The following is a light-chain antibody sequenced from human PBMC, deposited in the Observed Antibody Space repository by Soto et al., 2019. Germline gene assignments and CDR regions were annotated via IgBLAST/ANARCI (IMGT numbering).Light chain of an antibody. CDR1: QSISSW. CDR3: RQSCSSTST. V-gene: IGKV1-5*03. CDR2: KAS. Sequence: DIQMTQPPPTLFASVGDRVTITCRASQSISSWLAWYQQKPGKAPKLLIYKASSLERGVPSRFSGGGSGTDFTLTSSSLQPGGFATYFCRQSCSSTSTFGLGTRLEIK. J-gene: IGKJ5*01.